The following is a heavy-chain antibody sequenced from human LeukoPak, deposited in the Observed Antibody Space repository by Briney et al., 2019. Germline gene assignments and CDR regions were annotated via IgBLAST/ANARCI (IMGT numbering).Heavy chain of an antibody. CDR2: IYPGDSDT. Sequence: GESLKISCKGSGYSFTSYWIGWVRQMPGKGLEWMGIIYPGDSDTRYSPSFQGQVTISADKSISTAYLQWSSLKASDTAMYYCARPSSPRLRLSNWGPESDAFDIWGQGTMVTVSS. CDR1: GYSFTSYW. J-gene: IGHJ3*02. V-gene: IGHV5-51*01. CDR3: ARPSSPRLRLSNWGPESDAFDI. D-gene: IGHD7-27*01.